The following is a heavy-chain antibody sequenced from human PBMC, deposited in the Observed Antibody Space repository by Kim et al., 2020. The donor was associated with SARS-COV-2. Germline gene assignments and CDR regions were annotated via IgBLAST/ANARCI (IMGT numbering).Heavy chain of an antibody. CDR3: ARVVLWLGEGDYFDY. Sequence: SETLSLTCSVSGGSISSSSYYWGWIRQPPGKGLEWIGSIYYSGSTYYNPSLKSRVSVSVDTSKNHFSLKLSSVTAADTAVYYCARVVLWLGEGDYFDYWGQGTLVTVSS. V-gene: IGHV4-39*07. D-gene: IGHD3-10*01. J-gene: IGHJ4*02. CDR1: GGSISSSSYY. CDR2: IYYSGST.